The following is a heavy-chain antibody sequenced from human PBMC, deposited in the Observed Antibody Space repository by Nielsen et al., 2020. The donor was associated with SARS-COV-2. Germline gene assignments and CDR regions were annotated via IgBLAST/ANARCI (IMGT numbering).Heavy chain of an antibody. J-gene: IGHJ6*02. CDR3: ARGLLGYCSGGSCYSGYYYGMDV. D-gene: IGHD2-15*01. CDR2: IGTTGDT. CDR1: GFTFSSYD. Sequence: GESLKISCVASGFTFSSYDMHWVRQTTGRGLEWVSGIGTTGDTVYRDSVKGRFTISREDAKNSFYLQMNSLRAEDTAVYYCARGLLGYCSGGSCYSGYYYGMDVWGQGTTVTVSS. V-gene: IGHV3-13*04.